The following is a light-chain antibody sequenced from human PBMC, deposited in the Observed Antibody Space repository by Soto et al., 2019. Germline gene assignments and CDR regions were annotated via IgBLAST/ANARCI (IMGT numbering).Light chain of an antibody. J-gene: IGKJ4*01. Sequence: DIQITQSPYSLPASVGDRVTFTSRASQSISRFLHWYQQKQGKAPKLLINAASSLQSGVPSRFSGSGSGTDFTLTISSLQPEDVATYYCQKYNSAPLTFGGGTKVDIK. CDR2: AAS. CDR3: QKYNSAPLT. CDR1: QSISRF. V-gene: IGKV1-39*01.